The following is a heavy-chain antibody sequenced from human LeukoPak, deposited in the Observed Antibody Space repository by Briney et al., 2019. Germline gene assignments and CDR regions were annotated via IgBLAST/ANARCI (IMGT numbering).Heavy chain of an antibody. CDR1: GFTFSNHW. Sequence: GGSLRLSCAASGFTFSNHWMSWVRQTPGKGLEWVANIKRDGSEKYYVDSVKGRFTISRDNAKNSLYLQMNSLRAEDTAVYYCARDANIGYVVYYYMDVWGKGTTVTISS. CDR2: IKRDGSEK. J-gene: IGHJ6*03. V-gene: IGHV3-7*03. CDR3: ARDANIGYVVYYYMDV. D-gene: IGHD5-12*01.